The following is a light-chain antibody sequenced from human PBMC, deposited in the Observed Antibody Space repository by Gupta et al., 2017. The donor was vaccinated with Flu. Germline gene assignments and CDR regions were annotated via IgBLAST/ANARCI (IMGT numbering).Light chain of an antibody. CDR3: QQRSNWRS. Sequence: EIVLTQSPATLYLSPGERATLSCRASQSVSSYLACYQQKPGQAPRLLIYDASNRATGIPARFSGSGSGTDFTLTISSLEPEDFAVYYCQQRSNWRSFGQGTKLEIK. CDR1: QSVSSY. CDR2: DAS. V-gene: IGKV3-11*01. J-gene: IGKJ2*03.